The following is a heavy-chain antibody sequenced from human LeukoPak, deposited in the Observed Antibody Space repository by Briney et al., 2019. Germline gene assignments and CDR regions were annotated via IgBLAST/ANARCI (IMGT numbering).Heavy chain of an antibody. J-gene: IGHJ3*02. Sequence: GGSLRLSCAASGFTFSSYAVSWVRQAPGKGLEWVSAISGSGGSTYYADSVKGRFTISRDNSKNTLYLQMNSLRAEDTAVYYCAKDPTGGSDAFDIWGQGTMVTVSS. CDR3: AKDPTGGSDAFDI. V-gene: IGHV3-23*01. CDR2: ISGSGGST. D-gene: IGHD3-10*01. CDR1: GFTFSSYA.